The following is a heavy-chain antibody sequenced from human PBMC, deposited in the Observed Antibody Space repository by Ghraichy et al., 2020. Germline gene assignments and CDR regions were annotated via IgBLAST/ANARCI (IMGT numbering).Heavy chain of an antibody. CDR3: ARVPPGAGAYYYYGMDV. V-gene: IGHV3-33*01. CDR2: IWYDGSYK. J-gene: IGHJ6*02. D-gene: IGHD1-26*01. CDR1: GFTFSTYG. Sequence: GGSLRLSCAASGFTFSTYGMHWVRQAPGKGLEWVAVIWYDGSYKYYADSVKGRFTISRDNSKSTLYLQMNSLRAEDTAVYYCARVPPGAGAYYYYGMDVWGQGTTVTVSS.